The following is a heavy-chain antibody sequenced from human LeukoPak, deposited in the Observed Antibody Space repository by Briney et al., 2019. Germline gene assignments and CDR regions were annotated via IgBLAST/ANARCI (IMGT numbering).Heavy chain of an antibody. Sequence: PGGSLRLSCAASGFSISTYYMSWVRQAPGKGLEWVANIKQDGSEKYYGDSVKGRFTISRDNAKNSLYLQMNSLRDDDTAMYYCARHNNGYTYWGQGTLVTVSS. D-gene: IGHD5-24*01. CDR1: GFSISTYY. V-gene: IGHV3-7*03. CDR2: IKQDGSEK. J-gene: IGHJ4*02. CDR3: ARHNNGYTY.